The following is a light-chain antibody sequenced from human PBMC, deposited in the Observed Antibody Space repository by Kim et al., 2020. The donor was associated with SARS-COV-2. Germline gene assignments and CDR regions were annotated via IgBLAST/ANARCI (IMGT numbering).Light chain of an antibody. CDR1: NIGDKS. CDR3: RVWDSGSDHPV. CDR2: YDS. Sequence: AQGKTSSSTGGGDNIGDKSVHWQQQGPGRAPVLVMYYDSDRPSGIPERFSGSNSGNTATLTISRVEAGDEADYYCRVWDSGSDHPVFGGGTQLTVL. J-gene: IGLJ2*01. V-gene: IGLV3-21*04.